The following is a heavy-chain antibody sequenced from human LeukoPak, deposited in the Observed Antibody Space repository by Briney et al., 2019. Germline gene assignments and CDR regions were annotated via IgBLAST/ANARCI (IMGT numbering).Heavy chain of an antibody. CDR2: IKSKTDGGTT. J-gene: IGHJ4*02. CDR1: GFTFSNAW. Sequence: PGGSLRLSCAASGFTFSNAWMSWVRQAPGKGLEWVGRIKSKTDGGTTDYAAPVKGRFTISRDDSKNTLYLQMNSLKTEDTAVYYCTTGVWLQFANVLDYWGQGTLVTVSS. V-gene: IGHV3-15*01. CDR3: TTGVWLQFANVLDY. D-gene: IGHD5-24*01.